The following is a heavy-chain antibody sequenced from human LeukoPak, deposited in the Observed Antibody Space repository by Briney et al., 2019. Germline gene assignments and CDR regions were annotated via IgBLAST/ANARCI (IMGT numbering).Heavy chain of an antibody. D-gene: IGHD1-1*01. Sequence: GGSLRLSCAASKFTFNSYTMHWVRQAPGKGLKWVAVISYDGSNKYYADSVKGRFTISRDNSKNTLYLQMNSLKTEDTAVYYCARELESLDCWGQGSLVTVSS. CDR3: ARELESLDC. CDR2: ISYDGSNK. V-gene: IGHV3-30*01. J-gene: IGHJ4*02. CDR1: KFTFNSYT.